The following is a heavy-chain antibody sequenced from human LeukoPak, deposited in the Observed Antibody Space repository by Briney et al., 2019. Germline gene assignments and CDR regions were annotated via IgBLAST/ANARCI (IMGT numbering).Heavy chain of an antibody. Sequence: AGGSLRLSCAASGFTFSSYGMHWVRQAPGKGLEWAAFIHYDGSNEYNVDSVKGRFTISRDNSKNTLYLQMNSLRAEDTAVYYCVRNAQFDYWGQGTLVTVSS. CDR1: GFTFSSYG. CDR3: VRNAQFDY. V-gene: IGHV3-30*02. CDR2: IHYDGSNE. J-gene: IGHJ4*02.